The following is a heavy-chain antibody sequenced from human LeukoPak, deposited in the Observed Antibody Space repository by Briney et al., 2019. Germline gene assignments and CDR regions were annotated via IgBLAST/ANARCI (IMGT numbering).Heavy chain of an antibody. CDR1: GFTFSSYA. V-gene: IGHV3-30-3*01. Sequence: GGSLRPSCAASGFTFSSYAMHWVRQAPGKGLEWVAVISYDGSNKYYADSVKGRFTISRDNSKNTLCLQMNSLRAEDTAVYYCARGREDTAWSPPDYWGQGTLVTVSS. CDR2: ISYDGSNK. CDR3: ARGREDTAWSPPDY. D-gene: IGHD5-18*01. J-gene: IGHJ4*02.